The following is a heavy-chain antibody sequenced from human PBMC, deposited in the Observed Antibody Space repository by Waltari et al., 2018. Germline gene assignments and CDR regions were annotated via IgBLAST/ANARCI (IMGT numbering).Heavy chain of an antibody. CDR3: ARGSSIAAPLNDP. J-gene: IGHJ5*02. Sequence: EVQLVESGGGLVKPGGSLRISCAASGFTFSCYSMNWVRRAPGKGLEWVASISSSSSYIYYADSVKGRFTISRDNAKNSLYLQMNSLRAEDTAVYYCARGSSIAAPLNDPWGQGTLVTVSS. CDR2: ISSSSSYI. CDR1: GFTFSCYS. D-gene: IGHD6-6*01. V-gene: IGHV3-21*01.